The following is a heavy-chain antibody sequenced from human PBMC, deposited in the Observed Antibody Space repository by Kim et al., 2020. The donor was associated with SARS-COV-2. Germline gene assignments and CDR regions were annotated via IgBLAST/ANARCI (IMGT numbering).Heavy chain of an antibody. CDR1: GGSFSGYY. D-gene: IGHD5-12*01. CDR2: INHSGST. J-gene: IGHJ4*02. CDR3: ASGRGYSGYL. Sequence: SETLSLTCAVYGGSFSGYYWSWIRQPPGKGLEWIGEINHSGSTNYNPSLKSRVTISVDTSKNQFSLKLSSVTAADTAVYYCASGRGYSGYLWGQGTLVTVSS. V-gene: IGHV4-34*01.